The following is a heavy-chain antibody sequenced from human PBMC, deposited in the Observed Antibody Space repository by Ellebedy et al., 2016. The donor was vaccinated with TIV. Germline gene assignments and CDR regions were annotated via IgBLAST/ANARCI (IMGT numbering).Heavy chain of an antibody. Sequence: AASVKVSCKASGYPFNSSGIRWVRQAPGQGLEWMGWLSAYNGNTNYAQKLQGRVTMTTDTATSTAYMELRRLRSDDTAVYYCAKSEISSDFDYWGQGTLVTVSS. D-gene: IGHD6-6*01. CDR3: AKSEISSDFDY. V-gene: IGHV1-18*01. CDR1: GYPFNSSG. J-gene: IGHJ4*02. CDR2: LSAYNGNT.